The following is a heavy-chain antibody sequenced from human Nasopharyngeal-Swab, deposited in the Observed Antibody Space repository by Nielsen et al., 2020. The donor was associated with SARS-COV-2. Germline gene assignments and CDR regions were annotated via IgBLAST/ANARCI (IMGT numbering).Heavy chain of an antibody. CDR2: IVGSGDISGSGGNT. J-gene: IGHJ4*02. D-gene: IGHD2/OR15-2a*01. Sequence: WIRQPPGKGLEWVAAIVGSGDISGSGGNTYYADSVKGRFTISRDNSKNTPPLQMNSLRAEDTAVYYCAKDLRGPYFFWGQGTLVTVSS. V-gene: IGHV3-23*01. CDR3: AKDLRGPYFF.